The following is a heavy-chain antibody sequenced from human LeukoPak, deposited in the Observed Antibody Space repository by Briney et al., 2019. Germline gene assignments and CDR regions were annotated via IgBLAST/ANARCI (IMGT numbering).Heavy chain of an antibody. Sequence: GGSLRLSCAASEFTFSSYWMHWVRQAPGKGLVWVSRINSDGSSTSYADSVKGRFTISRDNAKNTLYLQMNSLRAEDTAVYYCARGGGYSYGSFDYWGQGTLVTVSS. CDR1: EFTFSSYW. J-gene: IGHJ4*02. D-gene: IGHD5-18*01. CDR2: INSDGSST. V-gene: IGHV3-74*01. CDR3: ARGGGYSYGSFDY.